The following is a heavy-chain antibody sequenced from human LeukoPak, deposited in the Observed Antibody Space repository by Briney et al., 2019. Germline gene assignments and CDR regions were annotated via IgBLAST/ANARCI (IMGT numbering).Heavy chain of an antibody. CDR1: GGTFSSYA. Sequence: SVKVSCKASGGTFSSYAISWVRQAPGQGLEWMGGIIPIFGTANYAQKFQGRVTITADESTSTAYMELSRLRSDDTAVYYCARDRPWGGHYWGQGTLVTVSS. J-gene: IGHJ4*02. V-gene: IGHV1-69*13. CDR2: IIPIFGTA. CDR3: ARDRPWGGHY. D-gene: IGHD3-10*01.